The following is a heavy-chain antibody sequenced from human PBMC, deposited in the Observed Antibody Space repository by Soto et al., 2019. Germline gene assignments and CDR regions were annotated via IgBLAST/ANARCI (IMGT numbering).Heavy chain of an antibody. CDR3: VSEGVGFDSSGYPSCYFDF. CDR1: GGPISGDYY. D-gene: IGHD3-22*01. J-gene: IGHJ4*02. CDR2: IFYSGST. V-gene: IGHV4-30-4*01. Sequence: QVQLQESGPRLVRPSETLSLTCNVSGGPISGDYYWTWIRQPPGKGLEWIGYIFYSGSTYYNPSLKSRVTMSVDTSKNQFSLRLSSVTAADTAVYYCVSEGVGFDSSGYPSCYFDFWGQGILVTVSS.